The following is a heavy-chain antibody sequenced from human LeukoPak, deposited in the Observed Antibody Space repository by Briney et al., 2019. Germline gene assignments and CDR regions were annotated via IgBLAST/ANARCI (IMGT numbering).Heavy chain of an antibody. CDR2: FDPEDGET. CDR3: ARTTEGYCRGRSCYSYYYYMDV. J-gene: IGHJ6*03. D-gene: IGHD2-15*01. Sequence: VASVKVSCKVSGYTLTELSMHWVRQAPGKGLEWMGVFDPEDGETLYAQKFRGRVTMTEDTSTDTAYMELTSLRSEDTAVYYCARTTEGYCRGRSCYSYYYYMDVWGKGTTVTVSS. V-gene: IGHV1-24*01. CDR1: GYTLTELS.